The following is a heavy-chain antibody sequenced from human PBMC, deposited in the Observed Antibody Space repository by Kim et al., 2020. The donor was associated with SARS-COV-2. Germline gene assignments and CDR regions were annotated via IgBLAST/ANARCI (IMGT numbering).Heavy chain of an antibody. CDR3: TTGWGGSYEY. D-gene: IGHD1-26*01. Sequence: RTDSAAPGKGRFTISREDAKNTLCRQMNSLKTEDTAVYYCTTGWGGSYEYWGQGTLVTVSS. V-gene: IGHV3-15*01. J-gene: IGHJ4*02. CDR2: RT.